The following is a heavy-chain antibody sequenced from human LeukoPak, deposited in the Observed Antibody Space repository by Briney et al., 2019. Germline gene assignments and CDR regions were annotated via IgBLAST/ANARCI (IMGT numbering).Heavy chain of an antibody. J-gene: IGHJ6*03. CDR2: ISAYNGNT. CDR3: ARASMVTNSGYYYYYMDV. V-gene: IGHV1-18*01. D-gene: IGHD2-21*02. Sequence: GASVKVSCKASGYTFTSYGISWVRQAPGQGLEWMGWISAYNGNTNYAQKLQGRVTMTRNTSISTAYMELSSLRSEDTAVYYCARASMVTNSGYYYYYMDVWGKGTTVTISS. CDR1: GYTFTSYG.